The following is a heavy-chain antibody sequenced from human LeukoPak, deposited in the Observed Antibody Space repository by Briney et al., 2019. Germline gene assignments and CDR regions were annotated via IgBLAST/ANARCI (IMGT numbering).Heavy chain of an antibody. J-gene: IGHJ5*02. CDR3: AKGSGINHYHWIDP. Sequence: TGGSLRLSCAASGFTFSSYAMSWVRQAPGKGLEWVSAISGSGGSTYYADSVKGRFTISRDNSKNTLYLQMNSLRAEDTAVYYCAKGSGINHYHWIDPWGQGTLVTVSS. CDR1: GFTFSSYA. V-gene: IGHV3-23*01. CDR2: ISGSGGST. D-gene: IGHD1-14*01.